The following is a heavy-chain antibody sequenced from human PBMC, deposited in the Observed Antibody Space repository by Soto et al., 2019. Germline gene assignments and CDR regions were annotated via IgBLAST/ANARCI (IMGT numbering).Heavy chain of an antibody. Sequence: QPGGSLRLSCAASGFTFSSYSMNWVRQAPGKGLEWVSYISSSSSTIYYADSVKGRFTISRDNAKNSLYLQMNSLRAEDTAVYYCARDGPDCSGGSCYYSYYYYYMDVWGKGTTVTVSS. CDR3: ARDGPDCSGGSCYYSYYYYYMDV. J-gene: IGHJ6*03. D-gene: IGHD2-15*01. CDR1: GFTFSSYS. CDR2: ISSSSSTI. V-gene: IGHV3-48*01.